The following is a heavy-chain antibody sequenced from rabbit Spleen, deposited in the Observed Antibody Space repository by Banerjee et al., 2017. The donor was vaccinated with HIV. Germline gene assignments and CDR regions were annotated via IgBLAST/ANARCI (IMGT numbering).Heavy chain of an antibody. CDR1: GISFGISDY. CDR2: IDAGSSDFT. J-gene: IGHJ6*01. Sequence: QSLEESGGGLVKPGGTLTLTCKASGISFGISDYMCWVRQAPGKGLEWIACIDAGSSDFTYHANWAKGRFTISKTSSTTVTLQATSLTVADTATYFCARDTGSSFSSYGMDLWGQGTLVTVS. CDR3: ARDTGSSFSSYGMDL. V-gene: IGHV1S40*01. D-gene: IGHD8-1*01.